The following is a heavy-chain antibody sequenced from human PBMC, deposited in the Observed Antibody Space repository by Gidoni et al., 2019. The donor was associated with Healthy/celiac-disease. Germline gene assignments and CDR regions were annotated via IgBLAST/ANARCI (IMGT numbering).Heavy chain of an antibody. Sequence: QVQLVQSGTEVKKPGASVKVSCKASGYPFTSYGITWVRQAPGQGLEWMGWISAYNGNTNYAQNLQDRVTMTTDTSTSTAYMELGSLRSDDTAVYYCARDEGGYYGAKPTDWGQGTLVTVSS. CDR1: GYPFTSYG. CDR2: ISAYNGNT. V-gene: IGHV1-18*01. D-gene: IGHD3-10*01. CDR3: ARDEGGYYGAKPTD. J-gene: IGHJ4*02.